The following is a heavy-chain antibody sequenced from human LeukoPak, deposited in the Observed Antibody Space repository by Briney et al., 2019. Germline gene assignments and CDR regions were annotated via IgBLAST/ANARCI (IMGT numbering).Heavy chain of an antibody. Sequence: GGSLRLSCTAPGFNFSSYAMHWVRQGPGKGVEFVSAISRNGGDTSYGNSVRGRFILCRDNSKNTVYLQMGSLRSEDAGVYYCARIPEYWGQGTLVAVHS. CDR2: ISRNGGDT. V-gene: IGHV3-64*01. J-gene: IGHJ4*02. CDR1: GFNFSSYA. CDR3: ARIPEY.